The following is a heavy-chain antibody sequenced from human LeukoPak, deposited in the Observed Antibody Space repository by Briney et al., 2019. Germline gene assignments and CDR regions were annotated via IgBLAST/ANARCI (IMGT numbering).Heavy chain of an antibody. CDR1: GLTFSSSW. CDR3: AKIWRAGITMIVVALDP. CDR2: IKKDGSEK. Sequence: GGSLRLSCAASGLTFSSSWMSWVRQAPGKGLEWVANIKKDGSEKYYVDSVKGRFTISRDNAKNSLYLQMNSLRAEDTAVYYCAKIWRAGITMIVVALDPWGQGTLVTVSS. J-gene: IGHJ5*02. V-gene: IGHV3-7*01. D-gene: IGHD3-22*01.